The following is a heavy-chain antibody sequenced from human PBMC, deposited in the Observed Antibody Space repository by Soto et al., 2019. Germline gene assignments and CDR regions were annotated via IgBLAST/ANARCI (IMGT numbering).Heavy chain of an antibody. D-gene: IGHD6-13*01. Sequence: RASETLSLTCTVSGGSISSYYWSWIRQPAGKGLEWIGRIYTSGSTNYNPSLKSRVTMSVDTSKNQFSLKLSSVTAADTAVYYCARDGNSKQLVRVYYYYGMDVWGQGTTVTVSS. V-gene: IGHV4-4*07. CDR2: IYTSGST. J-gene: IGHJ6*02. CDR1: GGSISSYY. CDR3: ARDGNSKQLVRVYYYYGMDV.